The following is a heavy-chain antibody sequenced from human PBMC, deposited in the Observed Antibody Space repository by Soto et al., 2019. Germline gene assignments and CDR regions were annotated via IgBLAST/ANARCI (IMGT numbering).Heavy chain of an antibody. V-gene: IGHV3-9*01. J-gene: IGHJ3*02. Sequence: EVQLVESGGGLVQPGRSLRLSCAASGVTIDDYVMHWVRQAPGKGLEWVASINWDSGYIGYADSVKGRFSISRDNARNSLYLQMNSLRTEDTALYYCAKFFRRKWELPLSYALDIWGHGTTVTVSP. CDR2: INWDSGYI. CDR3: AKFFRRKWELPLSYALDI. CDR1: GVTIDDYV. D-gene: IGHD1-26*01.